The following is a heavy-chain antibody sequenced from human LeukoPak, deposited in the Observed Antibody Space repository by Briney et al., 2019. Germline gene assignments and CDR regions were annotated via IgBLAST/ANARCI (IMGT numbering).Heavy chain of an antibody. CDR3: ARGGYDHAFDI. CDR2: ISEDGSTT. CDR1: GFTFSSYW. D-gene: IGHD2-15*01. Sequence: GGSLRLSCAASGFTFSSYWMHWVRQVPGEGLVWVSRISEDGSTTNYADSVRGRFTISRDNVKNTVYLEMNSLRVEDTAVYYCARGGYDHAFDIWGQGTMVTVSS. J-gene: IGHJ3*02. V-gene: IGHV3-74*01.